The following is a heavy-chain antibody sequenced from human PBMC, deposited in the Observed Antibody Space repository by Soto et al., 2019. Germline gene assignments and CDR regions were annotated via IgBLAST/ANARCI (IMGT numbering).Heavy chain of an antibody. V-gene: IGHV4-31*03. Sequence: QVQLQESGPGLVKPSQTLSLTCTVSGGSISSGGYYWSWIRQHPGKGLEWIGYIYYSGSTYYNPSLKIRVTISVDTPKNQFSLKLSSVTAADTAVYYCARVPIVVVPAARKRWGAFDIWGQGTMVTVSS. CDR1: GGSISSGGYY. CDR2: IYYSGST. D-gene: IGHD2-2*01. J-gene: IGHJ3*02. CDR3: ARVPIVVVPAARKRWGAFDI.